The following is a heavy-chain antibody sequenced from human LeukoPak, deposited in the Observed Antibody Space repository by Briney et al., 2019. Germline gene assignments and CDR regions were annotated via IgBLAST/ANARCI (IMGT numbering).Heavy chain of an antibody. J-gene: IGHJ4*02. CDR3: AGENIVSTRDFDS. V-gene: IGHV4-39*07. Sequence: SETLSLTCTVSGGSIYTGDYYWAWIRQPPGEGLEWIGSLFYSGNMYYNPSLKSRVTISVDTSKNQFSLNLKSVTAADTAVYYCAGENIVSTRDFDSWGQGMLVTVSS. CDR2: LFYSGNM. D-gene: IGHD5/OR15-5a*01. CDR1: GGSIYTGDYY.